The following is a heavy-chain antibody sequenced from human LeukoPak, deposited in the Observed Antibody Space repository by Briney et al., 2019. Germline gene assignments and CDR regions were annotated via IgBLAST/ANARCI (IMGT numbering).Heavy chain of an antibody. CDR1: GFTFSNYG. CDR2: IRYDGSSK. V-gene: IGHV3-30*02. Sequence: GGSLRLSCAVSGFTFSNYGMHWVRQAPGKGLEWVAFIRYDGSSKYYADSVKGRFTISRDNAKNSLYLQMDSLRAEDTAVYYCARDPYILMGANFHSWGQGTLVTVSS. CDR3: ARDPYILMGANFHS. J-gene: IGHJ4*02. D-gene: IGHD1-26*01.